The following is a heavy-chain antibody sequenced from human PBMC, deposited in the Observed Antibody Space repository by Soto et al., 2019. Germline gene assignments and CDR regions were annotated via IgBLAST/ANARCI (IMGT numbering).Heavy chain of an antibody. CDR2: VSTHNGNT. J-gene: IGHJ4*02. D-gene: IGHD1-26*01. CDR3: ARFFRGSYFDY. V-gene: IGHV1-18*01. CDR1: GYTFTSYG. Sequence: ASVKVSCKASGYTFTSYGISWVRQAPGQGLEWMGWVSTHNGNTNYAQKVQGRVTMTTDTSMSTAYMELRSLRFDDTAVYYCARFFRGSYFDYWGQGTLVTVSS.